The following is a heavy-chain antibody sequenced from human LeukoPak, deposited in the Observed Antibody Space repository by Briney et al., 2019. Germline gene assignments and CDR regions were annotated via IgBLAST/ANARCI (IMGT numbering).Heavy chain of an antibody. V-gene: IGHV1-24*01. D-gene: IGHD5-18*01. J-gene: IGHJ4*02. Sequence: ASVKVSCKVSGYTLTELSMHWVRQAPGEGLEWMGGFDPEDGETIYAQKFQGRVTMTEDTSTDTAYMELSSLRSEDTAVYYCAPYSYGYGLVGYWGQGTLVTVSS. CDR1: GYTLTELS. CDR3: APYSYGYGLVGY. CDR2: FDPEDGET.